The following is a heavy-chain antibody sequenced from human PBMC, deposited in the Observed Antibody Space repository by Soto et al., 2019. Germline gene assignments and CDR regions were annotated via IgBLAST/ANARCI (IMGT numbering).Heavy chain of an antibody. D-gene: IGHD2-15*01. CDR2: INHVGIT. CDR3: ARDRGYCSGGSCYSGGGMDV. Sequence: PSETLSLTCAVSGGSFRGFYWTWIRQSPGKGLEWLGDINHVGITNYNPSLKSRVTMSVDTSKTQFSLKLSSVTAADTAVYSCARDRGYCSGGSCYSGGGMDVWGQGTTVTVSS. J-gene: IGHJ6*02. CDR1: GGSFRGFY. V-gene: IGHV4-34*10.